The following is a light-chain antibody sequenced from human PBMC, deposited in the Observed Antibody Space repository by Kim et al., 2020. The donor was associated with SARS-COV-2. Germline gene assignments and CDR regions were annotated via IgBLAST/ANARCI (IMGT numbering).Light chain of an antibody. V-gene: IGKV3D-15*01. CDR2: NAF. CDR3: QQYNDWPLT. Sequence: EIVMTHSPATLSLSPGERATLSCTASQSIGTDLAWYQQKPGQAPRLLIYNAFTRATGIPARISGSGSGTEFTLTISSLQSEDFAVYYCQQYNDWPLTFGGGAKVEI. CDR1: QSIGTD. J-gene: IGKJ4*01.